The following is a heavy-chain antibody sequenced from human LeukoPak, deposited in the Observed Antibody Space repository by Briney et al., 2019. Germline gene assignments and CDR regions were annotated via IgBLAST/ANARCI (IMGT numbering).Heavy chain of an antibody. D-gene: IGHD2-2*02. CDR3: ARGHIVVVLAAIPRSDWFDP. CDR2: IYYSGST. J-gene: IGHJ5*02. CDR1: GGSISSGDYY. Sequence: SETLSLTCTVSGGSISSGDYYWSWIRQPPGKGLEWIGYIYYSGSTYYNPSLKSRVTISVDTPKNQFSLKLSSVTAADTAVYYCARGHIVVVLAAIPRSDWFDPWGQGTLVTVSS. V-gene: IGHV4-30-4*01.